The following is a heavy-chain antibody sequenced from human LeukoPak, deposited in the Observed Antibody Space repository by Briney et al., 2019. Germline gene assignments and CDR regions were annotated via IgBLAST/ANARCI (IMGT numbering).Heavy chain of an antibody. Sequence: GGSLRLSGAASGFTFSSYSMNWGRQSPGKGLEWLSSISSISSYIYYADSVKGRFTISRDNAKNSLYLQMNSLRAEDTPVYSCANDDVGYCSSTSCRAYFDYWGQGTQVTASS. CDR2: ISSISSYI. CDR3: ANDDVGYCSSTSCRAYFDY. D-gene: IGHD2-2*01. CDR1: GFTFSSYS. J-gene: IGHJ4*02. V-gene: IGHV3-21*01.